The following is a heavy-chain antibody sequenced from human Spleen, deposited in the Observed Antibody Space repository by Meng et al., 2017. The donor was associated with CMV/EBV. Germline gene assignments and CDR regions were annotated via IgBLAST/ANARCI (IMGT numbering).Heavy chain of an antibody. CDR3: ARQTYGSGSYYIG. D-gene: IGHD3-10*01. CDR1: GGSISSGDYY. V-gene: IGHV4-30-4*08. J-gene: IGHJ4*02. Sequence: SETLSLTCTVSGGSISSGDYYWSWIRQPPGQGLEWIGYIYYSGSTSYNPSLKSRVTISVDTSKIQFSLKLSSVTAADTAVYYCARQTYGSGSYYIGWGQGTLVTVSS. CDR2: IYYSGST.